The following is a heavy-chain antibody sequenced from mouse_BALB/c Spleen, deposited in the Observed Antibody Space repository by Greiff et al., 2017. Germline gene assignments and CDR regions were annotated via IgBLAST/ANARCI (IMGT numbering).Heavy chain of an antibody. V-gene: IGHV1-5*01. Sequence: EVQLQQSGTVLARPGASVKMSCKASGYTFTSYWMHWVKQRPGQGLEWIGAIYPGNSDTSYNQKFKGKAKLTAVTSTSTAYMELSSLTNEDSAVYDCTRPRDDYDKDFDYWGQGTTLTVSS. J-gene: IGHJ2*01. CDR3: TRPRDDYDKDFDY. D-gene: IGHD2-4*01. CDR1: GYTFTSYW. CDR2: IYPGNSDT.